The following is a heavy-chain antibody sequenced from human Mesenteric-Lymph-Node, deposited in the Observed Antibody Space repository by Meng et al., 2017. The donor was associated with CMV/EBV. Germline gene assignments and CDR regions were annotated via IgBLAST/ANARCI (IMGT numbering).Heavy chain of an antibody. CDR3: ARVFASGYRTYYIDY. D-gene: IGHD3-22*01. CDR2: IYNSGNT. V-gene: IGHV4-59*02. J-gene: IGHJ4*02. Sequence: SETLSLTCIVSGGSVSPYYWSWIRQPPGKGLEWIGYIYNSGNTNYNPSLKSRVTISLDTSRNQFALKLTSVTAADTAVYYCARVFASGYRTYYIDYWGQGTLVTVSS. CDR1: GGSVSPYY.